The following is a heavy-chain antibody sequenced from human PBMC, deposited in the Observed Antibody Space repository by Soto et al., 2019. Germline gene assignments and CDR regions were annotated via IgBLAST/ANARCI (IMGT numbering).Heavy chain of an antibody. J-gene: IGHJ6*02. Sequence: QVPLVESGGGLVKPGGSLRLSCAASKFIFSEYYMSWIRQAPGKGLEWVSYISSGSSYTNYADSVKGRFTISRDNAKNSLYLQMNSLRAEDTAVYFCARQGACSSTSCPAYYYYYAMDVWGQGTTVTVSS. CDR1: KFIFSEYY. CDR2: ISSGSSYT. D-gene: IGHD2-2*01. V-gene: IGHV3-11*06. CDR3: ARQGACSSTSCPAYYYYYAMDV.